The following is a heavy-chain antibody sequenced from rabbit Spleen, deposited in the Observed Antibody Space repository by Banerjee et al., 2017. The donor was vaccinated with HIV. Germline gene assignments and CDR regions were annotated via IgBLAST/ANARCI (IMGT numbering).Heavy chain of an antibody. D-gene: IGHD4-2*01. CDR3: ARDLVAVIGWNFNL. V-gene: IGHV1S45*01. J-gene: IGHJ4*01. CDR1: GFSFGDRDV. Sequence: QEQLVESGGGLVQPEGSLTLTSKASGFSFGDRDVMCWVRQAPGKGLEWIACINAATAKPVYATWAKGRFTISRTSSTTVTLRMTSLTAADTATYFCARDLVAVIGWNFNLWGPGTLVTVS. CDR2: INAATAKP.